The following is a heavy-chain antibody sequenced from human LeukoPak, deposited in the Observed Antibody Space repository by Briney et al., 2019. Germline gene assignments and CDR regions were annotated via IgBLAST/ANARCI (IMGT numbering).Heavy chain of an antibody. V-gene: IGHV3-23*01. CDR2: ISGGGGST. D-gene: IGHD3-10*01. J-gene: IGHJ6*02. CDR1: GFTFSNYA. Sequence: PGGSLRLSCAASGFTFSNYAMSWVRRAPGKGLEWVSVISGGGGSTYYADSVKGRFTISRDKSKNTLHLQMNSLRDEDTAVYYCAKGNGYYGSGTYGMDVWGQGTTVTVSS. CDR3: AKGNGYYGSGTYGMDV.